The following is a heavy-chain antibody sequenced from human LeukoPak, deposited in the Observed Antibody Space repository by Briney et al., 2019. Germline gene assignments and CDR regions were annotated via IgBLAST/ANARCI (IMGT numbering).Heavy chain of an antibody. D-gene: IGHD2-21*02. V-gene: IGHV3-23*01. CDR3: AKNGGLVTPFLLDYYYYMDV. CDR2: ISGRADRT. CDR1: GFNFTNYA. J-gene: IGHJ6*03. Sequence: PGGSLRLSCAASGFNFTNYAMTWVRQAPGKGLEWVSSISGRADRTYFTDSVQGRFTISRDNSKNTLYLQMTSLRAEDTAVYYCAKNGGLVTPFLLDYYYYMDVWGKGTTVTVSS.